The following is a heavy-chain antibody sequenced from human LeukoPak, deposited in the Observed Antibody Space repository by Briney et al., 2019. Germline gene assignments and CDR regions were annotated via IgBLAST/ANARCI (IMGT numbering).Heavy chain of an antibody. CDR1: GFSLSTSGMG. D-gene: IGHD4-17*01. CDR2: IYWNDDK. Sequence: GPTLVNPTQTLTLTCTFSGFSLSTSGMGVGWIRQPPEKALEWLTLIYWNDDKRYSPSLKSRLTITKDTSKNQMVLTMTNMDPVDTATYYCAHSGTVTTPHDAFDIWGQGTMVTVSS. V-gene: IGHV2-5*01. J-gene: IGHJ3*02. CDR3: AHSGTVTTPHDAFDI.